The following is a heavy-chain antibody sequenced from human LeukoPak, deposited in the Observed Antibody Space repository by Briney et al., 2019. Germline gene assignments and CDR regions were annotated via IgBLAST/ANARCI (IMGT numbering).Heavy chain of an antibody. CDR2: INHSGST. CDR1: GGSFSGYY. J-gene: IGHJ3*02. V-gene: IGHV4-34*01. CDR3: ATTYRDYGDKRALDAFDI. D-gene: IGHD4-17*01. Sequence: PSETLSLTCAVYGGSFSGYYWSWIRQPPGKGLEWIGEINHSGSTNYNPSLKSRVTISVDTSKNQFSLKLSSVTAADTAVYYCATTYRDYGDKRALDAFDIWGQGTMVTVSS.